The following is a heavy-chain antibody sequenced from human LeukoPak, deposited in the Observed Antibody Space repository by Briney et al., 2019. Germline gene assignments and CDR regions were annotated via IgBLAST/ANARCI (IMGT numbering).Heavy chain of an antibody. Sequence: ASVKVSYKASGGTFSSYAISWVRQAPGQGLEWMGGIIPIFGTANYAQKFQGRVTITADKSTSTAYMELSSLRSEDTAVYYCARVRDTVTISSYYYYMDVWGKGTTVTVSS. CDR3: ARVRDTVTISSYYYYMDV. CDR1: GGTFSSYA. D-gene: IGHD4-11*01. CDR2: IIPIFGTA. J-gene: IGHJ6*03. V-gene: IGHV1-69*06.